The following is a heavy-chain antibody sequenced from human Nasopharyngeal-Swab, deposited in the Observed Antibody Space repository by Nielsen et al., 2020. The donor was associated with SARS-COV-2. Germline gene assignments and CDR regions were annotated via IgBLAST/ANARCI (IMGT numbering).Heavy chain of an antibody. V-gene: IGHV2-5*01. D-gene: IGHD2-2*01. CDR3: AHRGGYCSSTSCYSAFEFVVEYYFDY. CDR2: IYWNDDK. J-gene: IGHJ4*02. Sequence: WIRQPPGKALEWLALIYWNDDKRYSPSSKSRLTTTKDTTKNHVVLIMTNKEPVDTATYYCAHRGGYCSSTSCYSAFEFVVEYYFDYWGQGTLVTVSS.